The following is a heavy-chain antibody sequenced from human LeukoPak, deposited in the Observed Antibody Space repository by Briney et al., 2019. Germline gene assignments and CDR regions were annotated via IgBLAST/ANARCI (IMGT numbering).Heavy chain of an antibody. CDR1: GYTFTSYD. Sequence: GASVKVSCKASGYTFTSYDINWVRQATGQGLEWIGWMNPNSGNTGYAQKFQGRVTMTRNTSISTAYMELSSLRSEDTAVYYCARASLLGYCSSTSCYKYNWFDPWGQGTLVTVSS. D-gene: IGHD2-2*02. CDR3: ARASLLGYCSSTSCYKYNWFDP. J-gene: IGHJ5*02. CDR2: MNPNSGNT. V-gene: IGHV1-8*01.